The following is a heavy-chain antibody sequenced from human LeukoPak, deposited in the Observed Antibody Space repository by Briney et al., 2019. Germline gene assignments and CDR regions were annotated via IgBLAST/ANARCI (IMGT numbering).Heavy chain of an antibody. J-gene: IGHJ4*02. D-gene: IGHD6-13*01. Sequence: PGGSLRLSCAASGFTFSDYYMSWIRQAPGKGLEWVSYISSSGSTIYYADSVKGRFTISRDNAKNSLYLQMNSLRAEDTAVYYCARDLGSGLIASSWPIDYWGQGTLVTVSS. CDR2: ISSSGSTI. V-gene: IGHV3-11*01. CDR3: ARDLGSGLIASSWPIDY. CDR1: GFTFSDYY.